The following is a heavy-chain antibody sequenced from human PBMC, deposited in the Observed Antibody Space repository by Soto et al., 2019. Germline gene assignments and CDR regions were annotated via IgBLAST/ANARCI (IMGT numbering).Heavy chain of an antibody. J-gene: IGHJ4*02. D-gene: IGHD2-15*01. CDR1: SGPISSSNW. CDR2: IYHSGST. V-gene: IGHV4-4*02. CDR3: ARTPVVAATVGYFDY. Sequence: QVQLQESGPGLVKPSGTLSLTCAVSSGPISSSNWWSWVRQPPGKGLEWIGEIYHSGSTNYNPSLKSRVTISVDKSKTQFSLKLSSVTAADTAVYYCARTPVVAATVGYFDYWGQGTLVTVSS.